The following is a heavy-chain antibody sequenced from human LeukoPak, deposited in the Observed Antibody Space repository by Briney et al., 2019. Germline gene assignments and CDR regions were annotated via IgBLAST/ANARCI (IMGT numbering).Heavy chain of an antibody. J-gene: IGHJ4*02. V-gene: IGHV3-30*02. Sequence: PGGSLRLSCEASAFTFSRHGMHWVRQAPGKGLEWVAFIRNDGSDKYYPDFVKGRFTISIDNSKNTLYLQMNRLRPEDTAVYHCAHSGYDFGTSLPNFDYSGQGTLVTVSS. D-gene: IGHD5-12*01. CDR2: IRNDGSDK. CDR1: AFTFSRHG. CDR3: AHSGYDFGTSLPNFDY.